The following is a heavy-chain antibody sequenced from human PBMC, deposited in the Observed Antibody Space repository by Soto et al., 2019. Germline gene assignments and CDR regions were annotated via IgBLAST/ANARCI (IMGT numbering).Heavy chain of an antibody. Sequence: SETLSLTCTVSGGSITNYYWSWIRQTPGKGLEWIGYIYNSGSTNYNPSLKSRLTISRDTSRNQFSLKLSTVTAADTALYYCARQHGVPTDYYFDYWGRGTLVTVSS. D-gene: IGHD3-16*01. J-gene: IGHJ4*02. V-gene: IGHV4-59*08. CDR1: GGSITNYY. CDR3: ARQHGVPTDYYFDY. CDR2: IYNSGST.